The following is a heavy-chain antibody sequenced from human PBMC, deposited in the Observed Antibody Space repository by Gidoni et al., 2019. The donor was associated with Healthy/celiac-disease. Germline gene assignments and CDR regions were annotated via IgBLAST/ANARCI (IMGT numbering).Heavy chain of an antibody. CDR1: GGSISSYY. CDR2: IYYSGST. Sequence: QVQLQESGPGLVKPSETLSLTCTVSGGSISSYYWSWIRQPPGKGLEWIGYIYYSGSTNYNPSLQSRVTISVDTSKNQFSLKLSSVTAADTAVYYCARGGERWLQFWGTDAFDIWGQGTMVTVSS. J-gene: IGHJ3*02. V-gene: IGHV4-59*01. D-gene: IGHD3-16*01. CDR3: ARGGERWLQFWGTDAFDI.